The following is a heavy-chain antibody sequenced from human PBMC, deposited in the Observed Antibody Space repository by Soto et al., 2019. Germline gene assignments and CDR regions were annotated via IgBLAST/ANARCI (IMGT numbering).Heavy chain of an antibody. V-gene: IGHV1-3*01. CDR1: GYTFTNNA. CDR3: ARDQGLCSGGSCWGYFDY. J-gene: IGHJ4*02. Sequence: ASVKVSCKASGYTFTNNAIHWVRQAPGQRLEWMGWINAANGSTKYSQKFQGRVTITRDTSASTAYMELSSLRSEDTAVYYCARDQGLCSGGSCWGYFDYWGQGTLVTVSS. CDR2: INAANGST. D-gene: IGHD2-15*01.